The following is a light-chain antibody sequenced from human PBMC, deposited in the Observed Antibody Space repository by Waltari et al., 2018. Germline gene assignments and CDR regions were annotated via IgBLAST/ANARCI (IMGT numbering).Light chain of an antibody. Sequence: IVMTQSPATLSVPPGDRATLSCRASQRITTNLATFQEKPAQAPRLLIYGASTRATGVPARFSGSGSGTYFTLVISSLQSEDFAVYYCQQYDKWLRYSFGQGTKLEIK. CDR1: QRITTN. J-gene: IGKJ2*01. CDR3: QQYDKWLRYS. V-gene: IGKV3-15*01. CDR2: GAS.